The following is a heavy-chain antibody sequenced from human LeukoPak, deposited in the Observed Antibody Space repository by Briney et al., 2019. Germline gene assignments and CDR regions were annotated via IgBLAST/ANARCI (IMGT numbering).Heavy chain of an antibody. Sequence: TSETLSLTCTVSGASISAFHWTWFRRPAGKGLEWIGLIYSSGSTLFNPSLKSRVAMSVDLTKNQLSLKLTSVTAADTAMYYCPRKDGDYWGRRTLVTVSS. J-gene: IGHJ4*02. V-gene: IGHV4-4*07. CDR2: IYSSGST. CDR3: PRKDGDY. CDR1: GASISAFH.